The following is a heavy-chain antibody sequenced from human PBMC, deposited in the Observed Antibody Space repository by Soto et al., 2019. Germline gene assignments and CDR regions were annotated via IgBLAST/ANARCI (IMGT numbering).Heavy chain of an antibody. D-gene: IGHD3-22*01. CDR2: IDPSDSYT. CDR3: ATGYYYDSSRYPHIAFDI. V-gene: IGHV5-10-1*01. CDR1: GYSFTSYW. Sequence: PGESLKISCKGSGYSFTSYWISWVRQMPGKGLEWMGRIDPSDSYTNYSPSFQGHVTISADKSISTAYLQWSSLKASDTAMYYCATGYYYDSSRYPHIAFDIWGQAPMVTVSS. J-gene: IGHJ3*02.